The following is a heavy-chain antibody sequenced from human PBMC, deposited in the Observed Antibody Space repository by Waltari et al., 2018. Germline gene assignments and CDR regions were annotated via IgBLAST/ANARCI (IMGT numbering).Heavy chain of an antibody. D-gene: IGHD1-1*01. CDR3: AKVGVGLTTWYPFDV. CDR1: GFTFSDYG. CDR2: IRYDASDI. V-gene: IGHV3-30*02. Sequence: QVHLVASGGGVVQPGGSLRPSFARAGFTFSDYGRHWVRQAPGKGLEWVAFIRYDASDIYYRDSVKGRFTISRDNSKNTLFLQMSSLRPEDTAVYYCAKVGVGLTTWYPFDVWGQGTMVTVSS. J-gene: IGHJ3*01.